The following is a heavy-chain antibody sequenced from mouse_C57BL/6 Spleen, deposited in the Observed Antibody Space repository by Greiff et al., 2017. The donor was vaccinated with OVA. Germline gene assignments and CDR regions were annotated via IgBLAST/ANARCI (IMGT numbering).Heavy chain of an antibody. Sequence: SGAELVRPGASVKLSCTASGFNIKDYYMHWVKQRPEQGLEWIGRIDPEDGDTEYAPKFQGKATMTADTSSNTAYLQLSSLTSEDTAVYYCTMGSNYVKDYAMDYWGQGTSVTVSS. J-gene: IGHJ4*01. V-gene: IGHV14-1*01. CDR2: IDPEDGDT. CDR3: TMGSNYVKDYAMDY. D-gene: IGHD2-5*01. CDR1: GFNIKDYY.